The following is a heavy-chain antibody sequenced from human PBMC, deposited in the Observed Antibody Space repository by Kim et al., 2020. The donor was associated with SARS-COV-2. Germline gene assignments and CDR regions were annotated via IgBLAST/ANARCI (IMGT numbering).Heavy chain of an antibody. D-gene: IGHD6-13*01. Sequence: GGSLRLSCAASGFTFSSYSMNWVRQAPGKGLEWVSSITRSSSYKYYTDAVKGLFTISDDNAKTSLYLQMNRLRAEDSAVYYCARRQQLEDVFYYYGIDVWGQGTRVTVFS. CDR2: ITRSSSYK. CDR3: ARRQQLEDVFYYYGIDV. CDR1: GFTFSSYS. J-gene: IGHJ6*02. V-gene: IGHV3-21*01.